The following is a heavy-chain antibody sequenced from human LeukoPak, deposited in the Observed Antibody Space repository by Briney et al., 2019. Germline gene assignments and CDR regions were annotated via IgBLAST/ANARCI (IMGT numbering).Heavy chain of an antibody. J-gene: IGHJ4*02. V-gene: IGHV1-2*02. Sequence: GASVKVSGKASGYTFTGYYMHWVRQAPGQGLEWMGWINPNSGGTNYAQKFQGRVTMTRDTSISTAYMELSRLRSDDTAVYYCARDRDDFWSGYLDYWGQGTLVTVSS. CDR2: INPNSGGT. CDR1: GYTFTGYY. CDR3: ARDRDDFWSGYLDY. D-gene: IGHD3-3*01.